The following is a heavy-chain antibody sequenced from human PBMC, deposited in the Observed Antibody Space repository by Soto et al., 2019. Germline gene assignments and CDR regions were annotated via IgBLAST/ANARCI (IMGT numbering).Heavy chain of an antibody. J-gene: IGHJ4*02. CDR2: ISWNSNTI. Sequence: EVQLVESGGGLVQPGRSLRLSCAASGFTFDNYAMHWVRQAPGKGLEWVSGISWNSNTIVYADSVKGRFTISRDNAKNSLYLQMNSLRAEGTAVYYCAKGEGTDWGQGTLVTVSS. CDR3: AKGEGTD. V-gene: IGHV3-9*01. D-gene: IGHD1-1*01. CDR1: GFTFDNYA.